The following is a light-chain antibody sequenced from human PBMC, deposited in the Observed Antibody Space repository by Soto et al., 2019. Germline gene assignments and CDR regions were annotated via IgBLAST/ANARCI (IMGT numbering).Light chain of an antibody. CDR1: QDISSL. V-gene: IGKV1-12*01. CDR2: AAT. Sequence: IQMTQSPSSVSASVGDRVTITCRASQDISSLLAWYQHKPGKAPKLLIYAATTLQSGVPSRFSGSESGTEFTLPISSLQPGEFATYYCQQADTFPFTFGPGTKVDMK. CDR3: QQADTFPFT. J-gene: IGKJ3*01.